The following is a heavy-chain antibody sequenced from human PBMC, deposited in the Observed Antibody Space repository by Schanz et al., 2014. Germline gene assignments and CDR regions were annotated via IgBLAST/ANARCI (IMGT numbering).Heavy chain of an antibody. CDR2: ITRSGGGT. D-gene: IGHD2-15*01. V-gene: IGHV3-64*04. Sequence: VQLLESGGGLVQPGGSLRLSCAASGFTFSSYAMHWVRQASGKGLEYVSAITRSGGGTYYSDSVKGRFTISRDNSENTLYLQMNSLSADDTAVFYCAKGMGYCSGGTCYDYYYYGLDVWGQGTTVTVSS. CDR3: AKGMGYCSGGTCYDYYYYGLDV. CDR1: GFTFSSYA. J-gene: IGHJ6*02.